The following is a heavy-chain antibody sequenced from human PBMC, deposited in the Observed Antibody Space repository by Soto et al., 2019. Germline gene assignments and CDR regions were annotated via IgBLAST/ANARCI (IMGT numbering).Heavy chain of an antibody. CDR3: AKDLVGMVGVDDAFDI. J-gene: IGHJ3*02. V-gene: IGHV3-23*01. Sequence: EVQLLESGGGLVQPGGSLRLSCAVSGSTFRNYAMSWVRQAPGKGLEWVSGIGSSAGNTYYADSVKGRFTISRDNSKNTLYLQMNSLRAEDTAVYWCAKDLVGMVGVDDAFDIWGQGTMVTVSS. D-gene: IGHD1-26*01. CDR1: GSTFRNYA. CDR2: IGSSAGNT.